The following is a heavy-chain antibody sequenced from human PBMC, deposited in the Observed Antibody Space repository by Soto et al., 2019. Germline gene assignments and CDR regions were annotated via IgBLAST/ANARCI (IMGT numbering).Heavy chain of an antibody. Sequence: EVQLLESGGGLVQPGGSLSLSCAASGFTFTTNATNWVRQAPGKGLEWVSSISGSGGTTDYADSVKGRFTISRDNSKNTLYLQMNSLRAEDTAVYYCAKGLGEFSYYGMDVWGQGTTVTVSS. CDR1: GFTFTTNA. V-gene: IGHV3-23*01. D-gene: IGHD3-10*01. J-gene: IGHJ6*02. CDR3: AKGLGEFSYYGMDV. CDR2: ISGSGGTT.